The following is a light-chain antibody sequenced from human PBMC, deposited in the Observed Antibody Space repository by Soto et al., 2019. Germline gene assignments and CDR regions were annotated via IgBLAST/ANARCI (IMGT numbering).Light chain of an antibody. CDR3: QQYGSSPGT. V-gene: IGKV3-20*01. J-gene: IGKJ1*01. CDR2: GAS. Sequence: EIVLTRSPGTLSLYPGEIATLSSMASQSVSSSYLAWSRQKHGQAPRLXIYGASSRATGIPDRFSGSGSGTEFTLTISRLQPEDFEVYYCQQYGSSPGTFGQGTKVDIK. CDR1: QSVSSSY.